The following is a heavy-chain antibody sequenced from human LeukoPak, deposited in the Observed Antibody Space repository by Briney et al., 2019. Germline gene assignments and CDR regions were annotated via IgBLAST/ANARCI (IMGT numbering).Heavy chain of an antibody. J-gene: IGHJ4*02. V-gene: IGHV3-23*01. CDR3: AKSPFFWSGYYTGIQYYFDY. CDR1: GFIFSNYA. CDR2: IDSTGAYT. D-gene: IGHD3-3*01. Sequence: GGSLRLSCAASGFIFSNYAMSWVRQAPGKGLEWVSAIDSTGAYTWYADSVKGRFTISKDSSKTILYLQMNSLRAEDTAVYYCAKSPFFWSGYYTGIQYYFDYWGQGTLVTVSS.